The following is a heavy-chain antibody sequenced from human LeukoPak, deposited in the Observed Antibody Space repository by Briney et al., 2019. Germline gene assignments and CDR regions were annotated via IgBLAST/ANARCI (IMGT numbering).Heavy chain of an antibody. CDR1: GFTVSSNY. Sequence: GGSLRLSCTASGFTVSSNYMSWVRQAPGKGLEWVSVIFIGGNTYYADSVKGRFTISRDNSKNTLYLQMNSLRAEDTAVYYCAKDRDIVATVGLIDYWGQGTLVTVSS. CDR3: AKDRDIVATVGLIDY. V-gene: IGHV3-66*01. J-gene: IGHJ4*02. CDR2: IFIGGNT. D-gene: IGHD5-12*01.